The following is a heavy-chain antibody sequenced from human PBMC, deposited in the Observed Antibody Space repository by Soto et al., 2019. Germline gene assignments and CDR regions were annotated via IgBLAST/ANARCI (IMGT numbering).Heavy chain of an antibody. V-gene: IGHV1-69*06. CDR2: IIPIFGTA. D-gene: IGHD4-17*01. J-gene: IGHJ3*02. CDR1: GGTFSIYA. Sequence: SSLKVSCKASGGTFSIYAITWVRQAPGQGLEWMGGIIPIFGTANYAQKFQGRVTITADKSTSTAYMELSSLRSEDTPVYYCAREKDDGGNSRFAFDIWGQGTVVTVSS. CDR3: AREKDDGGNSRFAFDI.